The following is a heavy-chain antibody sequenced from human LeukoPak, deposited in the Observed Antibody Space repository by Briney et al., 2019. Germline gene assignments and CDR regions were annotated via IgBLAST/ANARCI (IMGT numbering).Heavy chain of an antibody. CDR1: GYTFTSYA. CDR2: INTNTGNP. J-gene: IGHJ6*02. D-gene: IGHD5-12*01. V-gene: IGHV7-4-1*02. CDR3: ARDRSDIVATITGYYYYGMDV. Sequence: ASVKVSCKASGYTFTSYAMNWVRQAPGQGLEWMGWINTNTGNPTYAQGFTGRFVFSLDTSVSTAYLQISSLKAEDTAVYYCARDRSDIVATITGYYYYGMDVWGQGTTVTVSS.